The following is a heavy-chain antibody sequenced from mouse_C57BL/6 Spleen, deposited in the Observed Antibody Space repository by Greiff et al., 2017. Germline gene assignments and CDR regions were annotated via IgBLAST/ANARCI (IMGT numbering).Heavy chain of an antibody. CDR2: INPGSGGT. V-gene: IGHV1-54*01. Sequence: QVQLQQSGAELVRPGTSVKVSCKASGYAFTNYLIEWVKQRPGQGLEWIGVINPGSGGTNYNEKFKGKATLTADKSSSTAYMQLSSLTSEDSAVYFCAYGNYLDYWGQGTTLTVSS. CDR1: GYAFTNYL. CDR3: AYGNYLDY. J-gene: IGHJ2*01. D-gene: IGHD2-10*02.